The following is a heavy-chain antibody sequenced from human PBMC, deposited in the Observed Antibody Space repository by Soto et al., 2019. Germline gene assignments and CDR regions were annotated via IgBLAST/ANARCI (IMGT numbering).Heavy chain of an antibody. D-gene: IGHD5-18*01. CDR1: VFNFMSYG. V-gene: IGHV3-30*18. CDR2: ISDDGTNK. Sequence: GGSLRLSCAASVFNFMSYGMSWVRQAPGKGLEWVAVISDDGTNKDYADSVKGRFTISRDNSKNTLYLRMNSLRAEDTAVYYCAKERMGRGDRYTAMVRGPRFDYWGQRTLVTVSS. J-gene: IGHJ4*02. CDR3: AKERMGRGDRYTAMVRGPRFDY.